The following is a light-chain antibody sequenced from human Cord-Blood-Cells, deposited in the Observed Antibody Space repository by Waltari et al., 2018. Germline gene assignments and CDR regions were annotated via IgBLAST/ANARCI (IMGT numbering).Light chain of an antibody. V-gene: IGLV2-14*01. CDR3: SSYTSSSTLDVV. CDR1: SSDVGGYNY. Sequence: QSALTQPASVSGSPGQSITISCTGTSSDVGGYNYVSWSQQHPGKAPKLMFYDVSNRPSGVSNRFSGSKSGNTASLTISGLQAEDEADYYCSSYTSSSTLDVVFGGGTKLTVL. CDR2: DVS. J-gene: IGLJ2*01.